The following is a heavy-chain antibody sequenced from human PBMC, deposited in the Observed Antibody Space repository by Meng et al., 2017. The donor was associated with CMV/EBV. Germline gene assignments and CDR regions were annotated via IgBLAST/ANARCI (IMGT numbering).Heavy chain of an antibody. CDR1: GFTFSSYW. J-gene: IGHJ6*02. V-gene: IGHV3-7*01. CDR2: IKQDGSEK. CDR3: ARGDVPAPPFPYYYGMDL. Sequence: GGSLRLSCAASGFTFSSYWMSWVRQAPGNGLEWVTNIKQDGSEKYYVDSVKGRFTISRDNAKNSLYLQMNNLRAEDTAVYYCARGDVPAPPFPYYYGMDLWGQGTTVTVSS. D-gene: IGHD2-2*01.